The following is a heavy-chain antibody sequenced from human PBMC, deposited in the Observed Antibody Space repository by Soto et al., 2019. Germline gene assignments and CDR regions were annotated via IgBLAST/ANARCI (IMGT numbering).Heavy chain of an antibody. D-gene: IGHD2-2*01. Sequence: GGSLRLSCAASGFTFSSYAMHWVRQAPGKGLEWVAVISYDGSNKYYAESGKGRLTISRDNSKNTLYLQMNSLRAEDTAVYYCARNQPRSRYYYGMDVWGQGTTVTVSS. CDR1: GFTFSSYA. V-gene: IGHV3-30-3*01. CDR3: ARNQPRSRYYYGMDV. CDR2: ISYDGSNK. J-gene: IGHJ6*02.